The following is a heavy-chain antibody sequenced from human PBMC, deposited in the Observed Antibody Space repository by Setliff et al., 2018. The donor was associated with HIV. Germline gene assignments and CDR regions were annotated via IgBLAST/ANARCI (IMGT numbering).Heavy chain of an antibody. J-gene: IGHJ5*02. D-gene: IGHD2-2*01. V-gene: IGHV3-20*04. CDR3: ASFPRGVPAAKMYNWFDP. Sequence: GGSLRLSCAASGFTFDDYGMSWVRQGPGKGLEWVSGINWNGGSTGYADSVKGRFTISRDNAKNSLYLQMNSLRAEDTALYYCASFPRGVPAAKMYNWFDPWGQGTLVTVSS. CDR2: INWNGGST. CDR1: GFTFDDYG.